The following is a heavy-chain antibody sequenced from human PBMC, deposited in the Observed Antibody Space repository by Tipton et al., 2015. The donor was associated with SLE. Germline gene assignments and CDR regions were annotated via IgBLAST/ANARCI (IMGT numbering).Heavy chain of an antibody. D-gene: IGHD2-8*01. CDR2: IHHSGNT. Sequence: LRLSCTVSGGSISSGDHHWSWIRQPAGKGLEWIGRIHHSGNTNYNPSLRSRVSLSLDTSKNQFSLELSSVTAADTAVYYCARDRNGGAGFDYWGQGTLVTVSS. CDR1: GGSISSGDHH. CDR3: ARDRNGGAGFDY. V-gene: IGHV4-61*02. J-gene: IGHJ4*02.